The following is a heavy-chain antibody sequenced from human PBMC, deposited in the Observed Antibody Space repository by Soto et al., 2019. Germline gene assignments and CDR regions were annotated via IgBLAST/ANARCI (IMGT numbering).Heavy chain of an antibody. V-gene: IGHV4-30-4*01. D-gene: IGHD5-12*01. CDR1: GGSISSGDYY. CDR3: ARPYSGYDKNWFDP. J-gene: IGHJ5*02. CDR2: IYYSGST. Sequence: PSETLSLTCTVSGGSISSGDYYWSWIRQPPGKGLEWIGYIYYSGSTYYNPSLKSRVTISVDTSKNQFSLKLSSVTAADTAVYYCARPYSGYDKNWFDPWGQGTLVTVSS.